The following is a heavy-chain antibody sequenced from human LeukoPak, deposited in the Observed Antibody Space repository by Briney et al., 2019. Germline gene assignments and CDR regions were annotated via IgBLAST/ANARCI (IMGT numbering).Heavy chain of an antibody. V-gene: IGHV3-48*01. CDR2: ISSSSSTI. Sequence: GGSLRLSCAASGFTFSSYSMNWVRQAPGKGLEWVSYISSSSSTIYYADSVKGRFTISRDNAKNSLYLQMNSLRAEDTAVYYCARVTRRYCSSTSCPEGYYYYYMDVWGKGTTVTVSS. D-gene: IGHD2-2*01. J-gene: IGHJ6*03. CDR3: ARVTRRYCSSTSCPEGYYYYYMDV. CDR1: GFTFSSYS.